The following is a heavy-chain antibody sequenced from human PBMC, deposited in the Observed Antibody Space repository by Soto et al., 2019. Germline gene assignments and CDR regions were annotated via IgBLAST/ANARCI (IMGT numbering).Heavy chain of an antibody. CDR3: ARNTHYYDSLNDAFDI. Sequence: QVQLVQSGAEVKKPGSSVKVSCKASGGTFSSYAISWVRQAPGQGLEWMGGIIPIFGTANYAQKFQGRVMITADESTSTAYMELSRLRSEDTAVYYCARNTHYYDSLNDAFDIWGQGTMVTVSS. J-gene: IGHJ3*02. V-gene: IGHV1-69*01. CDR2: IIPIFGTA. D-gene: IGHD3-22*01. CDR1: GGTFSSYA.